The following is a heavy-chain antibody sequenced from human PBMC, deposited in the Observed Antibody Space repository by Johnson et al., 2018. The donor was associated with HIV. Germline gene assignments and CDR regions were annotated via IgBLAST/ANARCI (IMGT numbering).Heavy chain of an antibody. Sequence: QVQLVESGGGVVQPGRSLRLSCAASGFTFSSYGMHWVRQAPGKGLEWVAVIWYDGSNKYYADSVKGRFTISRDNSKNTLYLQMNSLRAEDTAVYYCAKARSLLDYGGFDAFDIWGQGTLVIVSS. D-gene: IGHD4-23*01. J-gene: IGHJ3*02. V-gene: IGHV3-33*06. CDR3: AKARSLLDYGGFDAFDI. CDR2: IWYDGSNK. CDR1: GFTFSSYG.